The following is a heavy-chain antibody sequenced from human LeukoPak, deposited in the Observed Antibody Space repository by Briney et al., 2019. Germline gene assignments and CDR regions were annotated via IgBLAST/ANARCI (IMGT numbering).Heavy chain of an antibody. Sequence: PGGSLRLSCAASVFTFSTNWKYWVRHAPGKGLVWVSRINSDGRSMGYADSVKGRFTISRDNAYNTLYLQMNSLRAEDTALYYCASGGRVGDIFDIWGQGTMVRVSS. J-gene: IGHJ3*02. V-gene: IGHV3-74*01. CDR3: ASGGRVGDIFDI. CDR1: VFTFSTNW. D-gene: IGHD2-15*01. CDR2: INSDGRSM.